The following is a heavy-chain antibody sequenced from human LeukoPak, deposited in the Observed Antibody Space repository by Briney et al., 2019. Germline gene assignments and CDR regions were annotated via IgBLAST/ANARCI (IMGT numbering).Heavy chain of an antibody. CDR2: IYNCGRT. CDR3: ARDTRRDTGIDF. V-gene: IGHV4-38-2*02. CDR1: GDSITSSYN. J-gene: IGHJ4*02. D-gene: IGHD5-24*01. Sequence: SDTLYLTCAVSGDSITSSYNWGWLRQPPGRGVGWIGSIYNCGRTYYTPSLKGRVTISVDMSKNQSSLKLRSVTAADTAVYYCARDTRRDTGIDFWGQGTLVAVSS.